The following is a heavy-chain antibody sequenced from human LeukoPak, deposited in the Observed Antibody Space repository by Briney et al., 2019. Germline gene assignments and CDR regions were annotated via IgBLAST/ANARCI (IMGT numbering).Heavy chain of an antibody. D-gene: IGHD6-19*01. J-gene: IGHJ3*02. CDR3: ARWAGYSSNGPPTYSFDI. Sequence: PSESLSLTCTVSGGSISSSLYYWGWIRQPPGKGLECIGNIFYGGSTYYNPSLRSRVTISVDTSKNQFSLKLNSVTASDTAVYYCARWAGYSSNGPPTYSFDIWGQGTMVTVSS. CDR2: IFYGGST. CDR1: GGSISSSLYY. V-gene: IGHV4-39*01.